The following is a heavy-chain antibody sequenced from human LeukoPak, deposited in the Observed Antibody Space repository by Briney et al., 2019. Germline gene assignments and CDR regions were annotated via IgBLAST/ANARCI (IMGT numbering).Heavy chain of an antibody. D-gene: IGHD3-10*01. CDR2: ISGSGGST. J-gene: IGHJ5*02. CDR1: GFTFSNAW. Sequence: GGSLRLSCAASGFTFSNAWMSWVRQAPGKGLEWVSAISGSGGSTYYADSVKGRFTISRDNSRNTLYLQMNSLRAEDTAVYYCAKDHSVLWFGELRDNWFDPWGQGTLVTVSS. V-gene: IGHV3-23*01. CDR3: AKDHSVLWFGELRDNWFDP.